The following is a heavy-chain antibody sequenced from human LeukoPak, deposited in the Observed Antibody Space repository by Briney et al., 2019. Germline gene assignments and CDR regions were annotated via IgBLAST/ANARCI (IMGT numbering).Heavy chain of an antibody. CDR2: IYYNGST. J-gene: IGHJ4*02. Sequence: SETLSLTCTVSGGSIRYYYWSWIRQSPGKGLEWIGYIYYNGSTNYNPSLKSRVTISVDMSKNQFSLKMSSVTAADTAVYYCARKGGLFDYWGQGRLVAVSS. CDR3: ARKGGLFDY. V-gene: IGHV4-59*01. CDR1: GGSIRYYY. D-gene: IGHD2-15*01.